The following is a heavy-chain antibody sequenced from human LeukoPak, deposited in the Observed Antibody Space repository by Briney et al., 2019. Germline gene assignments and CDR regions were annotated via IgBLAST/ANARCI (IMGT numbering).Heavy chain of an antibody. CDR2: IYHSGST. D-gene: IGHD6-19*01. Sequence: SETLSLTCAVSGGSISSSNWWSWVRQPPGKGLEWIGEIYHSGSTNYNPSLKSRVTISVDKSKNQFSLKLSSVTAADTAVYYCASSGWEIYYFDYWGQGTLVTVSS. V-gene: IGHV4-4*02. CDR1: GGSISSSNW. CDR3: ASSGWEIYYFDY. J-gene: IGHJ4*02.